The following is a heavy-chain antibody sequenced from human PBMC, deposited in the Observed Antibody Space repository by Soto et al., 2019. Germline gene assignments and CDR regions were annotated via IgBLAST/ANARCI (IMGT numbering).Heavy chain of an antibody. V-gene: IGHV3-23*01. J-gene: IGHJ4*02. Sequence: EVQLLESGGGLVQPGGSLRLSCAASGFTFSSYAMSWVRQAPGKGLEWVLAVSSSGGSTYYADSVKGRFTISRDNSKNTLYLHMNSLRAEDTAVYYCAKYSTSWRGGPFDYWGQGTLVTVSS. D-gene: IGHD6-13*01. CDR3: AKYSTSWRGGPFDY. CDR2: VSSSGGST. CDR1: GFTFSSYA.